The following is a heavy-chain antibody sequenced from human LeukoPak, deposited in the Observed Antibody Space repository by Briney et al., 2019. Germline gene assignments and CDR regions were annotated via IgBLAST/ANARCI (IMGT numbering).Heavy chain of an antibody. D-gene: IGHD6-13*01. J-gene: IGHJ3*02. V-gene: IGHV1-46*01. CDR3: ARGKAADAFDI. CDR1: GYTFTSYG. Sequence: ASVKVSCKASGYTFTSYGISWVRQAPGQGLEWMGIINPSGGSTSYAQKFQGRVTMTRDMSTSTVYMELSSLRSEDTAVYYCARGKAADAFDIWGQGTMVTVSS. CDR2: INPSGGST.